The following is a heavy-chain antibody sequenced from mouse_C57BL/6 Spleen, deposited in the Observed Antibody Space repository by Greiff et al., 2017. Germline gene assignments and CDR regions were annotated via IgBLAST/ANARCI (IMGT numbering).Heavy chain of an antibody. CDR2: IHPNSGST. J-gene: IGHJ1*03. CDR1: GYTFTSYW. CDR3: ARDGSSSYWYFDV. D-gene: IGHD1-1*01. Sequence: VQLQQPGAELVKPGASVKLSCKASGYTFTSYWMHWVKQRPGQGLEWIGMIHPNSGSTNYNEKFKSKATLTVDKSSSTAYMQLSSLTSEDSAVYYGARDGSSSYWYFDVWGTGTTVTVSS. V-gene: IGHV1-64*01.